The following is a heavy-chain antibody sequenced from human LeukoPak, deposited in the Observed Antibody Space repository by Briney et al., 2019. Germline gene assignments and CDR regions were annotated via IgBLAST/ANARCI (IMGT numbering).Heavy chain of an antibody. J-gene: IGHJ6*02. CDR1: GGSLSGYY. V-gene: IGHV4-34*01. CDR2: INHSGST. Sequence: PSETLSLTCAVYGGSLSGYYWSWIRQPPGKGLEWIGEINHSGSTNYNPSLKSRVTISVDTSKNQFSLKLSSVTAADTAVYYCAGPGYSSSWYFLDVWGQGTTVTVSS. D-gene: IGHD6-13*01. CDR3: AGPGYSSSWYFLDV.